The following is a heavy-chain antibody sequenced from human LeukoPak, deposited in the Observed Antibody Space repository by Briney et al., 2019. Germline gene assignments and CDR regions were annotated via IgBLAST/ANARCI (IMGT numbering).Heavy chain of an antibody. J-gene: IGHJ3*02. CDR2: IHFSGST. D-gene: IGHD2/OR15-2a*01. CDR1: GGSISSYY. Sequence: PSETLSLTCTVSGGSISSYYWSWIRQPPGKGLEWIGYIHFSGSTNYNPSLKSRVTISADTSKNQFSLKLRSVTAADTAVYYCASGSMVASAGAFDIWGQGTMVTVSS. CDR3: ASGSMVASAGAFDI. V-gene: IGHV4-59*01.